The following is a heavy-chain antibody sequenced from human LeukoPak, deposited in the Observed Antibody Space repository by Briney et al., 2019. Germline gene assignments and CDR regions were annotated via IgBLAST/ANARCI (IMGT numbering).Heavy chain of an antibody. CDR3: ARGLNDSWTGENY. V-gene: IGHV4-38-2*02. CDR1: GYSISSGYY. Sequence: KTSETLSLTCTVSGYSISSGYYWGWVRQPPGKGLEWIGNIYYSGSTYYNQSLKSRVTISLDTSKSQFSLKVRYVTAADTAVYYCARGLNDSWTGENYWGQGTLVTVSS. J-gene: IGHJ4*02. D-gene: IGHD3-3*01. CDR2: IYYSGST.